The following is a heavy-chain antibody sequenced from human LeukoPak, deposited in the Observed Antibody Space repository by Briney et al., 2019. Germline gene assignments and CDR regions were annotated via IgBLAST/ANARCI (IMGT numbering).Heavy chain of an antibody. D-gene: IGHD6-19*01. CDR1: GVSISRYY. V-gene: IGHV4-59*08. CDR3: ASNPGSGWIDY. J-gene: IGHJ4*02. CDR2: IYYSGST. Sequence: KPSETLSLTCTVSGVSISRYYWSWIRQPPGKGLEWIGYIYYSGSTNYNPSLKSRVSISIDTSKNQFSLQLTSVTTADTALYYCASNPGSGWIDYWGQGTLVSVSS.